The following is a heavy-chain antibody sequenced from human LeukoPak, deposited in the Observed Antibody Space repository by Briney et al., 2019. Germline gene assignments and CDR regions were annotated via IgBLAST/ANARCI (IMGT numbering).Heavy chain of an antibody. J-gene: IGHJ4*02. CDR1: GFTFSSYA. Sequence: GRSLRLSCAASGFTFSSYAMHWVRQAPGKGLEWEAVISYDGSNKYYADSVEGRFTTSRDNSKNTLYLQMNSLRAEDTAVYYCAREITYDFWSGYSYYFDYWGQGTLVTVSS. V-gene: IGHV3-30*01. CDR2: ISYDGSNK. D-gene: IGHD3-3*01. CDR3: AREITYDFWSGYSYYFDY.